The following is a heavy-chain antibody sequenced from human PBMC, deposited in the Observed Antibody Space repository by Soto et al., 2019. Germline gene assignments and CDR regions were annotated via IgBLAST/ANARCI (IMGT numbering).Heavy chain of an antibody. Sequence: LRLSCSASGFTFSSYAMHWVRQAPGKGLEYVSGIRGNGDPPFYADSVKGRFTISRDNSKDTLYLQMSSLSADDTAVYYCVKSRGGNNFDFFDWGQGALVTVSS. CDR3: VKSRGGNNFDFFD. CDR1: GFTFSSYA. D-gene: IGHD5-12*01. CDR2: IRGNGDPP. V-gene: IGHV3-64D*06. J-gene: IGHJ4*02.